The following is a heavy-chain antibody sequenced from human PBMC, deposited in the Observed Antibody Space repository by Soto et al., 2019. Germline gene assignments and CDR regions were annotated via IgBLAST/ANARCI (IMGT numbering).Heavy chain of an antibody. J-gene: IGHJ6*02. D-gene: IGHD2-15*01. V-gene: IGHV3-48*02. Sequence: HPGGSLSLSCAASGFTFSNCGMNWVRQTPGKGLEWVSYISDSGATKHYADSVKGRFTISRDNGKDSLYLQMNSLRDEDTAVYFCARCSRNSCYSYGVDVWGQGATVTVSS. CDR2: ISDSGATK. CDR3: ARCSRNSCYSYGVDV. CDR1: GFTFSNCG.